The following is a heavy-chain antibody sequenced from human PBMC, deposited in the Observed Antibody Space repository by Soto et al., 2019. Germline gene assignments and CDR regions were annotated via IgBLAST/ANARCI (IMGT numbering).Heavy chain of an antibody. J-gene: IGHJ4*02. V-gene: IGHV3-33*01. CDR3: ARAGGTTVTGLWHFDS. Sequence: QVQLEESGGGVVQPGRSLRLSCEASGFTFNTYSMHWVRQPPGKGLEWLAAIWYDGTQKYYADSVKGRFFTSRDNSKKTLYLEMNSLRAEDTAVYYCARAGGTTVTGLWHFDSWGQGTLVTVSS. CDR1: GFTFNTYS. D-gene: IGHD4-17*01. CDR2: IWYDGTQK.